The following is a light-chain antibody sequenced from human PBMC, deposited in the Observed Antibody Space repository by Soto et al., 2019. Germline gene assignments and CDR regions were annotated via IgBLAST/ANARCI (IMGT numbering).Light chain of an antibody. J-gene: IGKJ1*01. CDR3: QQYYTTPRT. CDR1: QSVFYDSKKKNY. V-gene: IGKV4-1*01. Sequence: DIVMTQSPDSLTVSLGERATINCKSSQSVFYDSKKKNYLTWYQVKPGQPPKLLFYRASTRASGVPDRFSGSGSGTDFTHNISTLQAEDVAVYYCQQYYTTPRTFGQGTKVEIK. CDR2: RAS.